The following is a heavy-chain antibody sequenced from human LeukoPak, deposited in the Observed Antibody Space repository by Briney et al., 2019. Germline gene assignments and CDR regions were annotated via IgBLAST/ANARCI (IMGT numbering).Heavy chain of an antibody. CDR2: ISSSGTRT. V-gene: IGHV3-23*01. D-gene: IGHD6-25*01. Sequence: GSLRLSCAASGFIFSNYGMTWVRQAPGKGLEWVSTISSSGTRTYYAASVKGRFTISRDNSKNTDLQMNSLRVEDTAVYYCAKSGEGGYYHPHWGLGTLVTVSS. J-gene: IGHJ4*02. CDR1: GFIFSNYG. CDR3: AKSGEGGYYHPH.